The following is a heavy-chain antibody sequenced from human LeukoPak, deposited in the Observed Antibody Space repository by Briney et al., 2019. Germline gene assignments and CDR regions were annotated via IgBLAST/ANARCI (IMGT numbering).Heavy chain of an antibody. CDR2: IIWNGGST. J-gene: IGHJ4*02. V-gene: IGHV3-20*04. CDR1: GFSFGNYG. D-gene: IGHD2-21*02. Sequence: GGSLRLSWAASGFSFGNYGMSCVSQAPGEGLGWVSGIIWNGGSTGYADSVEGRFTISRDNAKNPQYLQMNSLRVEDTALYYCARAQTYGDSRLLLDYWGQGTLVTVAS. CDR3: ARAQTYGDSRLLLDY.